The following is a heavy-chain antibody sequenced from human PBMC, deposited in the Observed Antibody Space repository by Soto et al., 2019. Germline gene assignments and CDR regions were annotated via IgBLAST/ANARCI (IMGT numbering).Heavy chain of an antibody. J-gene: IGHJ4*01. CDR3: ARHPYFYDSSGFCLDY. Sequence: PGESLKISCKGSGYNFTNYWIGWVRQMPGKGLEWMGIIHPGGSDTRYSPSFQGQVTISADKSISTAYLQWGSLKASDTAMYYCARHPYFYDSSGFCLDYWGQGTLVTVSS. CDR1: GYNFTNYW. CDR2: IHPGGSDT. D-gene: IGHD3-22*01. V-gene: IGHV5-51*01.